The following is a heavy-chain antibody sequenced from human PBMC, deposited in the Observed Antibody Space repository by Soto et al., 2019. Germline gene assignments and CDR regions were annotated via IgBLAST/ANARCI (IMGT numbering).Heavy chain of an antibody. CDR1: GGTFSSYA. D-gene: IGHD3-22*01. V-gene: IGHV1-69*01. CDR2: IIPIFGTA. J-gene: IGHJ3*02. Sequence: QVQLVQSGAAVKKPGSSVKVSCKASGGTFSSYAISWVRQAPGQGLEWMGGIIPIFGTANYAQKFQGRVTITADESTSTAYMELSSLRSEDTAVYYCAGATMIVVVRTGAFDIWGQGTMVTVSS. CDR3: AGATMIVVVRTGAFDI.